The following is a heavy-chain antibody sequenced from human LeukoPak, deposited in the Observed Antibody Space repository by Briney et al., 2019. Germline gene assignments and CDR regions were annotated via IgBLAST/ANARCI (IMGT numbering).Heavy chain of an antibody. CDR3: AKDGESIAVAGQFDY. V-gene: IGHV3-30*18. CDR1: GFTFSRFG. D-gene: IGHD6-19*01. CDR2: ISYDGRNK. J-gene: IGHJ4*02. Sequence: PGGSLRLSCVASGFTFSRFGMHWVRQAPGKGLEWVAVISYDGRNKYYADSVKGRFTISRDNSKNTLYLQMNSLRAEDTAVYYCAKDGESIAVAGQFDYWGQGTLVTVSS.